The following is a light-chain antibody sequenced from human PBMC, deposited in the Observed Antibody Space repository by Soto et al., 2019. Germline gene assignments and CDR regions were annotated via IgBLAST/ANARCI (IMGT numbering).Light chain of an antibody. CDR3: SSYAGSNNLYV. Sequence: QSVLTQPPSASGSPGQSVTISCTGTSSDIGVYNYVSWYQQHPGKAPKLMIYEVSERPSGVPDRFSGSKSGNTASLTVSGLQTEDEADYYCSSYAGSNNLYVFGTGTKLT. J-gene: IGLJ1*01. CDR1: SSDIGVYNY. CDR2: EVS. V-gene: IGLV2-8*01.